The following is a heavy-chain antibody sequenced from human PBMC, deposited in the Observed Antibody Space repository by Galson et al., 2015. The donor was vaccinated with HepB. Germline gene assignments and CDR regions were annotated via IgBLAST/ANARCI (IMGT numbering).Heavy chain of an antibody. V-gene: IGHV3-23*01. Sequence: SLRLSCAASGFTFSSYAMSWVRQAPGKGLEWVSAISGSGGSTYYADSVKGRFTISRDNSKNTLYLQMYSLRAEDTAVYYCAKDLDIVVGYKWFDPLGQGTLFTVSS. CDR3: AKDLDIVVGYKWFDP. CDR2: ISGSGGST. CDR1: GFTFSSYA. J-gene: IGHJ5*02. D-gene: IGHD2-2*01.